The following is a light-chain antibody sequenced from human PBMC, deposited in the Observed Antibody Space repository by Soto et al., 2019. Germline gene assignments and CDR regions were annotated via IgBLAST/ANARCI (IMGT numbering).Light chain of an antibody. V-gene: IGKV3-15*01. Sequence: ELVLTQSAGTLAFSPGERATLSCRASHSVSSYLAWYQQKPGQAPRLLIYGASTRATGIPARFSGSGSGTEFTLTISSLQSEDFAVYHCQQYNDWPPYTFGQGTKVDIK. CDR1: HSVSSY. CDR2: GAS. CDR3: QQYNDWPPYT. J-gene: IGKJ1*01.